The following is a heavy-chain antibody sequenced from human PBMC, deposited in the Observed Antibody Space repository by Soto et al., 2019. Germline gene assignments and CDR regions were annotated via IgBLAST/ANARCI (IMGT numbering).Heavy chain of an antibody. D-gene: IGHD1-26*01. CDR3: VRWDNSGTHQSFDF. CDR2: IRYSGET. CDR1: GDSLTDGRSY. J-gene: IGHJ4*02. V-gene: IGHV4-39*01. Sequence: QVQLQESGPGVVKPSETLSLTCIVSGDSLTDGRSYWGWIRQPSGKGLEWIANIRYSGETFYNPSLESRVTMSVDTSQKQISLRLNSVTAADTAVYYCVRWDNSGTHQSFDFWGQGILVTASS.